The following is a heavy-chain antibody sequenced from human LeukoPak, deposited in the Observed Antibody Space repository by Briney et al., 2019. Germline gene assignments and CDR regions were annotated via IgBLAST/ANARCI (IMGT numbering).Heavy chain of an antibody. D-gene: IGHD6-6*01. Sequence: GGSLRLSCAASGFTFSSYSMNWVRQAPGKGLEWVSSISSSSSYIYYADSVKGRFTISRDNAKNSLYLQMNSLRAEDTAVYFCAREGWENFIASRGGSYPFDSWGQGTLVIVSS. CDR1: GFTFSSYS. CDR2: ISSSSSYI. CDR3: AREGWENFIASRGGSYPFDS. J-gene: IGHJ4*02. V-gene: IGHV3-21*01.